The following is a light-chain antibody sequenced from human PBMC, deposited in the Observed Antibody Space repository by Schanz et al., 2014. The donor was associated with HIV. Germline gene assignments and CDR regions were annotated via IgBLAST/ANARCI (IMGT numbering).Light chain of an antibody. CDR1: QSVRSN. Sequence: DILMTQSPATLSVSPGERVTLSCRAGQSVRSNLAWYQQKPGQAPRLLIYGASSRATGIPDRFSGSGSGTDFTLTISRLEPEDFAVYYCQQYGSSPGTFGQGTKVEIK. J-gene: IGKJ1*01. CDR2: GAS. CDR3: QQYGSSPGT. V-gene: IGKV3-20*01.